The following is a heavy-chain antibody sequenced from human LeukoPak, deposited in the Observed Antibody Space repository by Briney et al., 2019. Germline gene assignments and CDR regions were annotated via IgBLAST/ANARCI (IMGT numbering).Heavy chain of an antibody. CDR1: GFTFSSYS. Sequence: GGSLRLSCAASGFTFSSYSMSWVRQAPGKGLEWVSTISGSGGSTYYADSVKGRFTISRDNSKNTLYLQMNSLRAEDTAVYYCAKDRGIISDYWGQGTLVTVSS. D-gene: IGHD3-10*01. CDR2: ISGSGGST. J-gene: IGHJ4*02. V-gene: IGHV3-23*01. CDR3: AKDRGIISDY.